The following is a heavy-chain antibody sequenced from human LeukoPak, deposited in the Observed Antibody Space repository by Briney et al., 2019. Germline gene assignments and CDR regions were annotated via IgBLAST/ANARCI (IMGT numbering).Heavy chain of an antibody. CDR2: IYRGGGT. J-gene: IGHJ6*04. CDR1: GFTVTGSY. D-gene: IGHD3-16*01. Sequence: GGSLRLSCAASGFTVTGSYITWVRQAPGKGLEWDSIIYRGGGTSYANSVRGRFTVSRDNSKNTLYLQMNSLRAEDTAVYYCARGASPDVWGKGNTVTVSS. V-gene: IGHV3-53*01. CDR3: ARGASPDV.